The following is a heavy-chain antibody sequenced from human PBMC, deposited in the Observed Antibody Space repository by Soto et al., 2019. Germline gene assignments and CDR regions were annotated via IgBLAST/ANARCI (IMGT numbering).Heavy chain of an antibody. J-gene: IGHJ4*02. V-gene: IGHV4-59*01. CDR1: GGSICSYY. Sequence: SETLSLTCTVSGGSICSYYRSWIRQPPGKGLEWIGYIYYSGSTNYNPSLKSRVTISVDTSKNQFSLKLTSVTAADTAVYYCARDNGYSYGYNLDHWGQGTLVTVSS. CDR3: ARDNGYSYGYNLDH. CDR2: IYYSGST. D-gene: IGHD5-18*01.